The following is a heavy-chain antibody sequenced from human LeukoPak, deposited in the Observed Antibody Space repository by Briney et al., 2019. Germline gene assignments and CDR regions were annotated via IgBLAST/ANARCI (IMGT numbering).Heavy chain of an antibody. CDR3: ARDYPIAVAALRNYYYYMDV. J-gene: IGHJ6*03. V-gene: IGHV4-4*07. CDR1: GGSISSYY. D-gene: IGHD6-19*01. CDR2: IYTSGST. Sequence: PSETLSLTCTVSGGSISSYYWSWIRQPAGKGLEWIGRIYTSGSTNYNPSLKSRVTMSVDTSKNQFSLKLSSVTAADTAVYYCARDYPIAVAALRNYYYYMDVWGKGTTVTVSS.